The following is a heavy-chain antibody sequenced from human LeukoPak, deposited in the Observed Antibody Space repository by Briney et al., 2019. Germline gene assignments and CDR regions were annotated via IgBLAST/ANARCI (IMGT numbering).Heavy chain of an antibody. Sequence: PGGSLRLSCAASGFTFDDYAMHWVRQAPGKGLEWVSGISWNSGSIGYADSVKGRFTISRDNAKNLLYLQMNSLRAEDTAVYYCARDYPYSYYMNVWGNGTTVTVSS. CDR3: ARDYPYSYYMNV. CDR1: GFTFDDYA. D-gene: IGHD4-11*01. J-gene: IGHJ6*03. V-gene: IGHV3-9*01. CDR2: ISWNSGSI.